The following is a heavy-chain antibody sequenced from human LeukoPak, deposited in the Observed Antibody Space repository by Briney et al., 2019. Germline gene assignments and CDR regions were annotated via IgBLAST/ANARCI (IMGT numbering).Heavy chain of an antibody. V-gene: IGHV3-23*01. CDR1: GFTFSSYA. D-gene: IGHD3-22*01. Sequence: GGSLRLSCAASGFTFSSYAMSWVRQAPGKGLEWVSAISGSGGSTYYADSVKGRFTISRDNSKNRLYLQMNSLRAEDTAVYYCAKDLYYYDSSGSNAYFDYWGQGTLVTVSS. CDR3: AKDLYYYDSSGSNAYFDY. CDR2: ISGSGGST. J-gene: IGHJ4*02.